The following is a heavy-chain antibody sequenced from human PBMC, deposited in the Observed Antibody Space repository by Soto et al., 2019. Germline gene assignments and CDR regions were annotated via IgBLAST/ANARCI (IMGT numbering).Heavy chain of an antibody. CDR2: SIPILGTA. J-gene: IGHJ6*02. CDR3: ARYRLAAAGIAYYYYGMDV. D-gene: IGHD6-13*01. V-gene: IGHV1-69*06. CDR1: GGTFSSYA. Sequence: QVQLVQSGAEVKKPGSSVKVSCKASGGTFSSYAISWVRQAPGQGLEWMGGSIPILGTANYAQKFQGRVTITADKSTSTAYMELSSLRSEDTAVYYCARYRLAAAGIAYYYYGMDVWGQGTTVTVSS.